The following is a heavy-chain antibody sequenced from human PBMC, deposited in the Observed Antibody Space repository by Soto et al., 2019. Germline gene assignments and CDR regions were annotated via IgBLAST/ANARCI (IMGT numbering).Heavy chain of an antibody. Sequence: GASVKVSCKVSGYTFTSYYMHWVRQAPGQGLEWKGIINPSGGSTSYAQKFQGRVTMTRDTSTSTVYMELSSLRSEDTAVYYCAREILSWEQPGQVRDAFDIWGQGTMVTVSS. CDR1: GYTFTSYY. CDR3: AREILSWEQPGQVRDAFDI. CDR2: INPSGGST. J-gene: IGHJ3*02. D-gene: IGHD1-26*01. V-gene: IGHV1-46*01.